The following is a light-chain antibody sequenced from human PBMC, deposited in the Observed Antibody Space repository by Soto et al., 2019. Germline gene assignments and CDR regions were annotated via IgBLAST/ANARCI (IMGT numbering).Light chain of an antibody. CDR2: WAS. J-gene: IGKJ5*01. V-gene: IGKV4-1*01. CDR1: QFVLYSSNNKNY. CDR3: QQYYTTPAIT. Sequence: DILMTQSPDSLPGSLGERSTINCKSSQFVLYSSNNKNYLAWYQQRPGQPPKLLIYWASTRESGVPARFSGSGSGTDFTLTIGSLQAEDVAVYYCQQYYTTPAITFGQGTRREIK.